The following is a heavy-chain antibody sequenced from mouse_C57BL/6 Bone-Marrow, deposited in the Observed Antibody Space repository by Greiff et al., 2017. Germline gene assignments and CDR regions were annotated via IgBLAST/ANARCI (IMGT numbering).Heavy chain of an antibody. CDR3: ARPYYYGSRGDAMDY. V-gene: IGHV5-6*01. J-gene: IGHJ4*01. D-gene: IGHD1-1*01. CDR2: ISSGGSYT. Sequence: EVHLVESGGDLVKPGGSLKLSCAASGFTFSSYGMSWVRQTPDKRLEWVATISSGGSYTYYSDSVKGRFTISRDNAKNTLYLQMSSLKSEDTAMYYCARPYYYGSRGDAMDYWGQGTSVTVSS. CDR1: GFTFSSYG.